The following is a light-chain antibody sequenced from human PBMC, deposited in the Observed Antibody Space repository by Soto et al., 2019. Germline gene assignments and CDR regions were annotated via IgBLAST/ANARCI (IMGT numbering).Light chain of an antibody. Sequence: QSVLTLAPSASATPGQRVTISCSGSSSNIGSNYVYWYQQLPGTAPKLLIYRNNQRPSGVPDRFSGSKSGTSASLAISGLRTEEEADYYCAAWDDSLSGVVFGGGTKLTVL. CDR2: RNN. V-gene: IGLV1-47*01. CDR1: SSNIGSNY. J-gene: IGLJ2*01. CDR3: AAWDDSLSGVV.